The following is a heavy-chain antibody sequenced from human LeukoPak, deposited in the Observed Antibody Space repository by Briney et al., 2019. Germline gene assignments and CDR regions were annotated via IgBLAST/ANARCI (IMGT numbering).Heavy chain of an antibody. CDR2: IYYSGST. CDR3: ARGRNFWSGYPSNYFDY. D-gene: IGHD3-3*01. V-gene: IGHV4-59*01. Sequence: SETLSLTCAVYGGSFSGYYWSWIRQPPGKGLEWIGYIYYSGSTNYNPSLKSRVTISVDTSKNQFSLKLSSVTAADTAVYYCARGRNFWSGYPSNYFDYWGQGTLVTVSS. CDR1: GGSFSGYY. J-gene: IGHJ4*02.